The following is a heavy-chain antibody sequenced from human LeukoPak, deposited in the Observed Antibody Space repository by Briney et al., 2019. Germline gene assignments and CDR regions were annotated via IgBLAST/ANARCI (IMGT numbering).Heavy chain of an antibody. CDR3: ARTGGGTNSAISIIEATYYFDY. CDR1: GFTFSSYG. J-gene: IGHJ4*02. Sequence: PGGSLRLSCAASGFTFSSYGMHWVRQAPGKGLEWVAFIRYDGSNKYYADSVKGRFTISRDNSKNTLYLQMNSLRAEDTAVYYCARTGGGTNSAISIIEATYYFDYWGQGTLVTVSS. V-gene: IGHV3-30*02. D-gene: IGHD1-1*01. CDR2: IRYDGSNK.